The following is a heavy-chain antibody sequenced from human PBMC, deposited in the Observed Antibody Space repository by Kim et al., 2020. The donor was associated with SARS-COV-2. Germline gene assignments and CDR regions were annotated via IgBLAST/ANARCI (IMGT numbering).Heavy chain of an antibody. CDR1: GYTFSSYG. CDR3: ARVGRGSHYELDL. J-gene: IGHJ5*02. V-gene: IGHV1-3*04. Sequence: ASVKVSCKASGYTFSSYGLHWVRQAPGQSLEWMGWINIVNGDTKYSHKFQDRVSITRDTSANTAYMELGSLTSEDTAVFYCARVGRGSHYELDLWGQGTLVTVSS. CDR2: INIVNGDT. D-gene: IGHD1-26*01.